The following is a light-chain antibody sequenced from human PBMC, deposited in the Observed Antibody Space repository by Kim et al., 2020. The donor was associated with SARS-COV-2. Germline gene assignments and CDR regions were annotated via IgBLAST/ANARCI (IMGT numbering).Light chain of an antibody. CDR2: STS. Sequence: SPSVGDRVTITCRASENIGSWLAWYQQKAGKAPSLLIFSTSSLHSGVPSRFSGSGSGTDFSLPVSSLQPEDSAVNYCQQLNGFPLTFGGGTKLEI. V-gene: IGKV1-12*01. J-gene: IGKJ4*01. CDR3: QQLNGFPLT. CDR1: ENIGSW.